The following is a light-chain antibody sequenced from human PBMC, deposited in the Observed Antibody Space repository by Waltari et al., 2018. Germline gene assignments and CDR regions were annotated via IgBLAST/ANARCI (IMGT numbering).Light chain of an antibody. CDR1: SPNIGRNY. J-gene: IGLJ2*01. CDR3: AAWDDNLRGV. V-gene: IGLV1-47*01. Sequence: QAVLTQPPPASATPALRVPISCSGGSPNIGRNYAGWYQQLPGTAPKLLIFNNNHRPSGVPDRFSGSKSGTSASLAISGLRSEDEADYYCAAWDDNLRGVFGGGTRLAVL. CDR2: NNN.